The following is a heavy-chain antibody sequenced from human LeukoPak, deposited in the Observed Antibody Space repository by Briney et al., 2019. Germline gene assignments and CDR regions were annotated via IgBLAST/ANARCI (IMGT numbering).Heavy chain of an antibody. CDR2: ISGGGGAT. CDR3: AKSLAPCGGSCYEKYYFDY. Sequence: GGSLRLSCAASGFTFSSYAMTWVRQTPGKGLEWVSAISGGGGATYYADSVKGLFTISRDNSKNTLYLQMDSLRAEDTAIYYCAKSLAPCGGSCYEKYYFDYWGQGTLVTVPS. J-gene: IGHJ4*02. D-gene: IGHD2-15*01. CDR1: GFTFSSYA. V-gene: IGHV3-23*01.